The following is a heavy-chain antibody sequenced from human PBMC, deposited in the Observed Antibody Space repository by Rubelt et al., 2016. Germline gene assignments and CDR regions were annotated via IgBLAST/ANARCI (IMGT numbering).Heavy chain of an antibody. V-gene: IGHV4-4*02. J-gene: IGHJ6*02. D-gene: IGHD3-3*01. Sequence: GLECIGESYHGGSAHYNPSLKSRVTISVETSKNQFSLKLISVTAADTDVDYCARRSEFVHPYGMDVWGQGTTVTVSS. CDR2: SYHGGSA. CDR3: ARRSEFVHPYGMDV.